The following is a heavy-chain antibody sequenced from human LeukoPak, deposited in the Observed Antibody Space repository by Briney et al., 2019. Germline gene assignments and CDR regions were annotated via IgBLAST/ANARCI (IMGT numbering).Heavy chain of an antibody. Sequence: GASVKVSCKASGYTFTSYDINWVRQATGQGLEWMGRINPNSGGTNYAQKFQGRVTMTRDTSISTAYMELSRLGSDDTAVYYCAISRQWLADDAFDIWGQGTMVTVSS. J-gene: IGHJ3*02. CDR3: AISRQWLADDAFDI. V-gene: IGHV1-2*06. D-gene: IGHD6-19*01. CDR2: INPNSGGT. CDR1: GYTFTSYD.